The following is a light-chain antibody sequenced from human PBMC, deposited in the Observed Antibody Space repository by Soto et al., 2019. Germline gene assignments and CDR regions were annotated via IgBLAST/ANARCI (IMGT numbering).Light chain of an antibody. CDR2: KAS. CDR3: QQLNSYPYT. Sequence: DIQMTQSPSSLGASLGDMVTITCRASQSISSWLAWYQQKPGKAPKLLIYKASSLESGVPSRFSGSGSGTEFTLTISSLQPEDFATYYCQQLNSYPYTFGQGTKVDI. V-gene: IGKV1-5*03. CDR1: QSISSW. J-gene: IGKJ2*01.